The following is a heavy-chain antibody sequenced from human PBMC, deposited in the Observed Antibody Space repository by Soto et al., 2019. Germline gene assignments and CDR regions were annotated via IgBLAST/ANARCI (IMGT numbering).Heavy chain of an antibody. D-gene: IGHD6-19*01. CDR3: ARALGSGWYNYFDY. V-gene: IGHV3-30*03. CDR1: GFTFSSYG. Sequence: PGGSLRLSCAASGFTFSSYGMHWVRQAPGKGLEWVAVISYDGSNKYYADSVKGRFTISRDNAKNSLYLQMNSLRVEDTAVYYCARALGSGWYNYFDYWGQGTVVTVS. J-gene: IGHJ4*02. CDR2: ISYDGSNK.